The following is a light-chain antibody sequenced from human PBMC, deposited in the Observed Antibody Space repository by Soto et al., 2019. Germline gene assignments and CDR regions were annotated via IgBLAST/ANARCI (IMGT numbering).Light chain of an antibody. CDR2: EVS. CDR1: SSDVGGYNY. V-gene: IGLV2-14*01. CDR3: SSYSSSNTLYV. J-gene: IGLJ1*01. Sequence: QSALTQPASVSGSPGQSIIISCTGTSSDVGGYNYVSWYQQHPGKAPKLMIFEVSNRPSGVSNRFSGSKSGNTAFLTISGLQAEDEADYYCSSYSSSNTLYVFGTGTKVTVL.